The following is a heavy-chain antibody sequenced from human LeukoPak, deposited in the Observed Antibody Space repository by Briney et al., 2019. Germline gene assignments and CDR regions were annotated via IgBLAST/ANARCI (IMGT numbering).Heavy chain of an antibody. CDR2: ISGRP. CDR3: AKALDYWYFDY. V-gene: IGHV3-23*01. J-gene: IGHJ4*02. CDR1: GFTFSNYA. Sequence: GGSLRLSCAASGFTFSNYAMSWVRQAPGKGLEWVSAISGRPSYADSVKGRFTISRDNSKNTLYPQVNSLRAEDTAVYYCAKALDYWYFDYWGQGTLVTVSS. D-gene: IGHD2/OR15-2a*01.